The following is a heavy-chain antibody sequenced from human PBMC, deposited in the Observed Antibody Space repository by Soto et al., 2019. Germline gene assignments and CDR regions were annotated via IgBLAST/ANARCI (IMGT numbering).Heavy chain of an antibody. Sequence: GGSLRLSCAASGFTFSGSAMHWVRQASGKGLEWVGRIRSKANSYATAYAASVKGRFTISRDDSKNTAYLQMNSLKTEDTAVYYCTRHMVRGVIMPYYCYGMDVWGQGTTVTVSS. V-gene: IGHV3-73*01. D-gene: IGHD3-10*01. CDR2: IRSKANSYAT. CDR3: TRHMVRGVIMPYYCYGMDV. J-gene: IGHJ6*02. CDR1: GFTFSGSA.